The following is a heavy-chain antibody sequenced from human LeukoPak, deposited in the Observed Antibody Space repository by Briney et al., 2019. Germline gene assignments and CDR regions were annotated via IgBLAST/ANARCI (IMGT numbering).Heavy chain of an antibody. J-gene: IGHJ5*02. CDR3: AKGRLFYDFWSGTLFDP. CDR1: GFTFSSYG. D-gene: IGHD3-3*01. CDR2: MRYDGSNK. Sequence: GGSLRLSCAASGFTFSSYGMHWVRQAPGKGLEWVAFMRYDGSNKYYADSVKGRFTISRDNSKNTLYLQMNSLRAEDTAVYYCAKGRLFYDFWSGTLFDPWGQGTLVTVSS. V-gene: IGHV3-30*02.